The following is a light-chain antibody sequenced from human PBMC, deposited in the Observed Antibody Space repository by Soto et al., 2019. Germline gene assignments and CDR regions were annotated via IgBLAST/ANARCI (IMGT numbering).Light chain of an antibody. V-gene: IGKV3-20*01. J-gene: IGKJ4*01. CDR3: QQYGSSPLT. Sequence: EIVLTQSPGTLSLSPGERATLSCRASQSVSSSYLAWYQQNPGQAPRLLIYGASSRATGIPDRFSGSGRGTDFPLTFSRLEPEGFAVYYCQQYGSSPLTFGGGTKVEIK. CDR2: GAS. CDR1: QSVSSSY.